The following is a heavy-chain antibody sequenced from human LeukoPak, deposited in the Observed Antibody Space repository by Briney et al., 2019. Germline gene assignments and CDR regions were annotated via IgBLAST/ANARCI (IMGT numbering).Heavy chain of an antibody. J-gene: IGHJ4*02. CDR2: IYSGGST. V-gene: IGHV3-66*01. CDR3: ARGPSDYGGNSGNY. CDR1: GFTVSSNY. D-gene: IGHD4-23*01. Sequence: GGSLRLSCAASGFTVSSNYMSWVRQAPGKGLEWVSVIYSGGSTYYADSVKGRLTISRDNSKNTLYLQMNSLRAEDTAVYYCARGPSDYGGNSGNYWGQGTLVTVSS.